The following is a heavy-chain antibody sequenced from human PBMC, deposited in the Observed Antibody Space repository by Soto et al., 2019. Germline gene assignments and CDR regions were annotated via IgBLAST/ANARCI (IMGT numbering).Heavy chain of an antibody. V-gene: IGHV3-21*01. J-gene: IGHJ4*02. CDR2: ISSGSSLF. Sequence: PGGSLRLSCEASGFTFSSYPLPWVRQAPGKGLDWVSSISSGSSLFYYADSVIGRFTISIDNSKNSLYLQMKSLGADDTAVYYCARVPDSSAYYYYLDYWGQGALVTVSS. CDR3: ARVPDSSAYYYYLDY. CDR1: GFTFSSYP. D-gene: IGHD3-22*01.